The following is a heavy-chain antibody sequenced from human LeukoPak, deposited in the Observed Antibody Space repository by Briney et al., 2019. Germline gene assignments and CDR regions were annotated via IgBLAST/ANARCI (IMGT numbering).Heavy chain of an antibody. CDR2: IRSETDGGTT. CDR1: GLTLSSAW. D-gene: IGHD1-1*01. CDR3: SQLYRSDP. Sequence: GGSLRLSCAASGLTLSSAWMHWVRQAPGKGLEWIGLIRSETDGGTTDHASPVRGRFTISRDASKNTLYLQMNSLKIDDTAVYYCSQLYRSDPWDQGTLVTVSS. V-gene: IGHV3-15*01. J-gene: IGHJ5*02.